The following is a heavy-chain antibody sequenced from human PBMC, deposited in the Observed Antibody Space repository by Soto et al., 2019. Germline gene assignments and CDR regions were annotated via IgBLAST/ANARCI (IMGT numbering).Heavy chain of an antibody. CDR3: ARDGGWDGDYGWFDP. V-gene: IGHV3-30-3*01. D-gene: IGHD4-17*01. CDR2: ISYDGSNK. J-gene: IGHJ5*02. CDR1: GFTFSSYA. Sequence: QVQLVESGGGVVQPGRSLRLSCAASGFTFSSYAMHWVRQAPGKGLEWVAVISYDGSNKYYADSVKGRITISRDNSKNTLYLQMNSLRAEDTAVYYCARDGGWDGDYGWFDPWGQGTLVTVSS.